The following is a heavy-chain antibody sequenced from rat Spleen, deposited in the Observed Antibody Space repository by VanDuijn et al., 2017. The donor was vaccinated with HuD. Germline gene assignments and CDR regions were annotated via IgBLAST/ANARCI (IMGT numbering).Heavy chain of an antibody. Sequence: EVQVVESGGGLVQPGGSMNLSCAASGFTFSDYDLAWVRQAPTKGLEWVASISTGGTNSFYRDSVKGRLTISRDNAKSTLSLQMDSLRSEDTATYYCATPGFDYWGQGVMVTVSS. CDR2: ISTGGTNS. CDR3: ATPGFDY. V-gene: IGHV5-25*01. J-gene: IGHJ2*01. CDR1: GFTFSDYD. D-gene: IGHD1-4*01.